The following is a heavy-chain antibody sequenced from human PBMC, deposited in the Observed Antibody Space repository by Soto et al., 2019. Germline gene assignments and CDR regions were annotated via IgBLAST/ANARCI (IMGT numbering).Heavy chain of an antibody. CDR2: IYPGDSDT. Sequence: GESLRISCKGSGDSFTSYWIGWVRQMPGKGLEWMGIIYPGDSDTRYSPSFQGQVTISAGKAISTAYLQWSSLKASDTAMYYWARGYRSCWTDYGIVVSCPGTTVTGS. CDR1: GDSFTSYW. CDR3: ARGYRSCWTDYGIVV. J-gene: IGHJ6*02. D-gene: IGHD6-13*01. V-gene: IGHV5-51*01.